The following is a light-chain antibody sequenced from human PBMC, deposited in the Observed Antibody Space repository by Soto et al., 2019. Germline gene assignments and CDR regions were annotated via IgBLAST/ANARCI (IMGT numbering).Light chain of an antibody. Sequence: EIVLTQSPGTLSLSPGERATLSCRSSHSVSSNYLAWYQQKPGQAPRLLIYDVSRRATGIPDRFSGSGSGTDFTLTISRLEAVDFAVYYCQQYGISPTFGQGTKVEIK. J-gene: IGKJ1*01. CDR1: HSVSSNY. CDR3: QQYGISPT. CDR2: DVS. V-gene: IGKV3-20*01.